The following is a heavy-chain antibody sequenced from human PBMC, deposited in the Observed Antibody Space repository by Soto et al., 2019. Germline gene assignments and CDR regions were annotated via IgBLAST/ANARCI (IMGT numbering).Heavy chain of an antibody. V-gene: IGHV4-31*03. D-gene: IGHD3-10*01. CDR3: AKDLYEGYSFDY. CDR1: GGSISSGGYY. J-gene: IGHJ4*02. CDR2: IYYSGTT. Sequence: SETLSLTCTVSGGSISSGGYYWSWIRQHPGKGLEWIGYIYYSGTTYYNPSLKSRVTMSVDTSKNQFSLKLSSVTAEDTAVYYCAKDLYEGYSFDYWGQGTLVTVSS.